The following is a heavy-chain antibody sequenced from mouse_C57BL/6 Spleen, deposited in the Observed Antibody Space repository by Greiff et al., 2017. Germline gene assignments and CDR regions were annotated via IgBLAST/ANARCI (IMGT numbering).Heavy chain of an antibody. D-gene: IGHD1-1*01. J-gene: IGHJ1*03. Sequence: VQGVESGPGLVAPSQSLSITCTVSGFSLTSYAISWVRQPPGKGLEWLGVIWTGGGTNFNSALKSRLSISKDNSKSQVFLKMNSLQTDDTARYYCARNSGGYGSTYWYFDVWGTGTTVTVSS. CDR2: IWTGGGT. CDR1: GFSLTSYA. CDR3: ARNSGGYGSTYWYFDV. V-gene: IGHV2-9-1*01.